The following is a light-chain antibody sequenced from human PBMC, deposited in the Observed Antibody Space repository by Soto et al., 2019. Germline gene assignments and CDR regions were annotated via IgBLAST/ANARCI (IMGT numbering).Light chain of an antibody. Sequence: QSALTQPASVSGSPGQSITISCTGTSSDVGGYNLVSWYQQHPGKAPKLMIYDVSKRPSVVSNRFSGSKSGNTASLTISGLQAEYEADYYCCSYAGSSTVVFGGGTKLTVL. V-gene: IGLV2-23*02. CDR1: SSDVGGYNL. CDR3: CSYAGSSTVV. CDR2: DVS. J-gene: IGLJ2*01.